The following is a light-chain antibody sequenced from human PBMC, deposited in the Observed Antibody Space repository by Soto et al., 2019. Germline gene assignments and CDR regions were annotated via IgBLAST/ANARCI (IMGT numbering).Light chain of an antibody. CDR1: SSDVGSYNL. Sequence: LTQPASVSGSPGQSISISCTGTSSDVGSYNLVSWYQQHPGKAPKLMIYEGSKRPSGVSNRFSGSKSGNTASLTISGLQAEDEADYYCCSYAGSSTWVFGTGTKVTVL. CDR3: CSYAGSSTWV. J-gene: IGLJ1*01. V-gene: IGLV2-23*01. CDR2: EGS.